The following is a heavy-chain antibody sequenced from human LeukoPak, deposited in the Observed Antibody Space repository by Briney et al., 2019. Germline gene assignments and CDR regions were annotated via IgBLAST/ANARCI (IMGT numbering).Heavy chain of an antibody. D-gene: IGHD6-19*01. CDR1: GGSIKNYY. Sequence: PSETLSLTCTVSGGSIKNYYWNWIRQPAGKGLEWIGRMHTSGSTNHNPSLKSRVTTSVDTSKNQFSLKLTSVTAADTAVYYCARDGGSGWYDYWGQGNPGHRLL. J-gene: IGHJ4*02. CDR2: MHTSGST. V-gene: IGHV4-4*07. CDR3: ARDGGSGWYDY.